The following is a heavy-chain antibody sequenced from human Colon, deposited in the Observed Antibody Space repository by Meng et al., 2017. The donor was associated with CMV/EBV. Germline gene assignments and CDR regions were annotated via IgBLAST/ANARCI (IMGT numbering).Heavy chain of an antibody. CDR1: GGSNSSPSHY. CDR2: IYHSGST. D-gene: IGHD3-3*01. J-gene: IGHJ5*02. V-gene: IGHV4-39*07. CDR3: ARGGTYYDFWSGYRAWFDP. Sequence: SETLSLTCSVSGGSNSSPSHYWAWIRQSPGKGLEWIGTIYHSGSTYYNLSHKSRVTMSRDTSKNQFSLKVNSMTAADTAVYYCARGGTYYDFWSGYRAWFDPWGQGTLVTVSS.